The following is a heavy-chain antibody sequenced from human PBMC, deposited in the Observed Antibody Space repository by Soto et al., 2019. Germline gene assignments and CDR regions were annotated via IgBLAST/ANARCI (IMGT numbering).Heavy chain of an antibody. CDR2: IYYSGST. CDR1: GGSISSYY. CDR3: AGNYYDSAGMVRY. J-gene: IGHJ4*02. D-gene: IGHD3-22*01. V-gene: IGHV4-59*07. Sequence: KPSDTLSLTCTVSGGSISSYYWSWIRQPPGKGLEWIGYIYYSGSTNYNPSLKSRVTISVDTSKNQFSLKLSSVTAADTAVYYCAGNYYDSAGMVRYWGQGTLVTVSS.